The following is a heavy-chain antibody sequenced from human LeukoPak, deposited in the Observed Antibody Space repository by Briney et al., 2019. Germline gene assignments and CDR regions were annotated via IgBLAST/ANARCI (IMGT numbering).Heavy chain of an antibody. J-gene: IGHJ4*02. CDR1: GYTFTRYA. Sequence: ASVKVSCKASGYTFTRYAMNWVRQAPGQGLEWMGWINPNSGGTNYAQKFQGRVTMTRDTSISTAYMELSRLRSDDTAVYYCAREPRKTTMVRGLGYWGQGTLVTVSS. CDR3: AREPRKTTMVRGLGY. CDR2: INPNSGGT. V-gene: IGHV1-2*02. D-gene: IGHD3-10*01.